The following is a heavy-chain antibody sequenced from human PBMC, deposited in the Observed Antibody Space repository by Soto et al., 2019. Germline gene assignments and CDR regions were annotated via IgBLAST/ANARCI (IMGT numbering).Heavy chain of an antibody. J-gene: IGHJ6*02. D-gene: IGHD3-16*02. CDR3: ARTAVIDRYYYYGMDV. CDR2: IYPGDSET. CDR1: GYRFANHW. Sequence: PGESLKISCQGSGYRFANHWIDWVRQMPGKGLEWMGMIYPGDSETRYSPSFEGQVTISVDKSISTAYLQWSSLKASDTAMYYCARTAVIDRYYYYGMDVWGQGTTVTVSS. V-gene: IGHV5-51*01.